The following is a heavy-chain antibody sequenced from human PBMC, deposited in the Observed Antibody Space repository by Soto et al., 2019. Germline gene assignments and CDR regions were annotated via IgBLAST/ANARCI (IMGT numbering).Heavy chain of an antibody. CDR1: GFTFSSYG. V-gene: IGHV3-30*18. Sequence: QVQLVESGGGVVQPGRSLRLSCAASGFTFSSYGMHWVRQAPGKGLERVAVISYDGSKIYYADSVKGRFTISRDNSKNTLYLQMNSLRPEDMAVYYCAKDLGYGSGSYYNFDYWGQGTLVTVSS. CDR2: ISYDGSKI. D-gene: IGHD3-10*01. J-gene: IGHJ4*02. CDR3: AKDLGYGSGSYYNFDY.